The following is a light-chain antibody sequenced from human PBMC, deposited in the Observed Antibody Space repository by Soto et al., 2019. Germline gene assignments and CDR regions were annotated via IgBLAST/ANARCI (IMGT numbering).Light chain of an antibody. CDR2: AAS. V-gene: IGKV3-15*01. CDR1: QSVSSS. Sequence: EIVMTQSPATLSVSPGERATLSCRASQSVSSSFAWFQQKPGQAPRLLIYAASDRANGIAARLSGSGSGTEFTLSISSLQPEDFAVYYCLQHKSWPFTFGQGTKLEIK. CDR3: LQHKSWPFT. J-gene: IGKJ2*01.